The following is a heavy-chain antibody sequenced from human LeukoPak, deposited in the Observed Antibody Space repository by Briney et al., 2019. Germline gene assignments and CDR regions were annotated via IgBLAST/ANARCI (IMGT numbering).Heavy chain of an antibody. CDR2: VYYNGNT. CDR1: GGSIGTYY. D-gene: IGHD2-2*02. V-gene: IGHV4-59*08. CDR3: ARARFLIPDY. Sequence: SETLSLTCTVSGGSIGTYYWSWIRQPPGKGLEWIGYVYYNGNTNYNPSLKSRVTISVDTSKNQFSLKLNSVTAADTAVYYCARARFLIPDYWGQGTLVTVSS. J-gene: IGHJ4*02.